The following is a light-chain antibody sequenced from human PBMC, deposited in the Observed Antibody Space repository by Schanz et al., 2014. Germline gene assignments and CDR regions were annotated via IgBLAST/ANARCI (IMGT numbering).Light chain of an antibody. CDR2: DVN. V-gene: IGLV2-14*01. CDR1: SNDVGGYNY. CDR3: CSYAGSYTS. Sequence: QSALTQPASVSGSPGQSITISCTGTSNDVGGYNYVSWYQQHPGKAPKLMIYDVNNRPSGVSNRFSGSKSGNTASLTISGLQAEDEADYYCCSYAGSYTSFGGGTKLTVL. J-gene: IGLJ2*01.